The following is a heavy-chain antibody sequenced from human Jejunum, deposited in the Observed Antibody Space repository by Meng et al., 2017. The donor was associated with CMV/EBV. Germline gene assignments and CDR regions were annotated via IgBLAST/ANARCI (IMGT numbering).Heavy chain of an antibody. CDR1: GFPFSSFS. CDR2: ISSDGSAK. CDR3: AREGSLLEKDAFDI. Sequence: SGFPFSSFSMHWVRQAPGKGLEWVTLISSDGSAKYYAGSVKGRFSISRDISMNTLYLQMNSLRPEDTAMYYCAREGSLLEKDAFDIWGQGTMVTVSS. V-gene: IGHV3-30-3*01. D-gene: IGHD3-3*01. J-gene: IGHJ3*02.